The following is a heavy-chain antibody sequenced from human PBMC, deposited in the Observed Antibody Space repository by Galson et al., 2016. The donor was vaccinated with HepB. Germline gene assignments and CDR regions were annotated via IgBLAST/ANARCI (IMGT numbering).Heavy chain of an antibody. D-gene: IGHD4-17*01. V-gene: IGHV1-18*04. J-gene: IGHJ4*02. CDR1: GYTFTNYG. CDR3: ARLLTTVTAGRDYFDY. CDR2: ISVYDGNT. Sequence: SVKVSCKASGYTFTNYGITWVRQAPGQGLEWMGWISVYDGNTNYEQKLQGRVTMTTDTSTSTAYMEVRNLRSDDTAVYYCARLLTTVTAGRDYFDYWGQGSLVTVSS.